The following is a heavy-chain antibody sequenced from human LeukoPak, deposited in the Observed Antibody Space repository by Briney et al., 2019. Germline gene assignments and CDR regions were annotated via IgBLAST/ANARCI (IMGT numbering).Heavy chain of an antibody. CDR1: GFTFSSYS. J-gene: IGHJ4*02. CDR2: VSGSGDNT. D-gene: IGHD6-19*01. CDR3: AHLGQWLAQFDY. V-gene: IGHV3-23*01. Sequence: GGSLRLSCAASGFTFSSYSMNWVRQAPGKGLEWVSSVSGSGDNTYYADSVKGRFTISRDNSEKTLYLQMNSLRAEDTAIYYCAHLGQWLAQFDYWGQGTLVTVSS.